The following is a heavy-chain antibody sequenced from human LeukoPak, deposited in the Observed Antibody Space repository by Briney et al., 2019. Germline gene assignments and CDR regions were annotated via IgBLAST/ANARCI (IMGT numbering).Heavy chain of an antibody. Sequence: GGSLRLSCAASGFPFSRHSMYWVRQAPGKGLEWVSIISSTSDYIRYADSVKGRFTVSRDNAMNTLHLQMNSLRAEDTAVYYCARDSVVGDNLTWFDPWGQGTLVTVSS. D-gene: IGHD2-21*01. CDR2: ISSTSDYI. V-gene: IGHV3-21*06. CDR1: GFPFSRHS. J-gene: IGHJ5*02. CDR3: ARDSVVGDNLTWFDP.